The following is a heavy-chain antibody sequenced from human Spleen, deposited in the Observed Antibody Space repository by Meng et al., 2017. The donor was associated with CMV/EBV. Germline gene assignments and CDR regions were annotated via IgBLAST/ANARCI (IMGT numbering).Heavy chain of an antibody. V-gene: IGHV3-72*01. CDR2: IRKIANSYTT. J-gene: IGHJ4*02. Sequence: AASGFTFSDHYMDWVRQAPGKGLEWVGRIRKIANSYTTEYAASVKGRFTISRDDSKNSLYLQMNSLKTEDTAVYYCHGIEVAGTREYWGQGILVTVSS. D-gene: IGHD6-19*01. CDR1: GFTFSDHY. CDR3: HGIEVAGTREY.